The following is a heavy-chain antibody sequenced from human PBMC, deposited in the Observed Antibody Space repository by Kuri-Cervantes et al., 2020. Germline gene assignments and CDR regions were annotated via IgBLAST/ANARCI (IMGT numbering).Heavy chain of an antibody. CDR3: ASGSSGWYSDY. D-gene: IGHD6-19*01. CDR2: ISYDGSNK. V-gene: IGHV3-30*03. J-gene: IGHJ4*02. Sequence: LSLTCAASGFTFSSYGMHWVRQAPGKGLEWVAVISYDGSNKYYADSVKGRFTISRDNSKNTLYLQMNSLRAEDTAVYYCASGSSGWYSDYWGQGTLVTVSS. CDR1: GFTFSSYG.